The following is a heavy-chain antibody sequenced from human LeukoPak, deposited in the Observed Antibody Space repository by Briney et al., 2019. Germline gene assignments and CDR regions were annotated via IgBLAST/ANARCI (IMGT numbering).Heavy chain of an antibody. CDR1: GFTFSVYW. D-gene: IGHD6-13*01. J-gene: IGHJ4*02. V-gene: IGHV3-7*01. CDR2: IREDGSEQ. Sequence: PTGGSLRLSCAASGFTFSVYWMTWVRQAPGKGLEWVANIREDGSEQYYVDSVRGRFTISRDNAKNSLYLQMNSLRAEDTAVYYCARKARGIAAYYFDYWGQGTLVTVSS. CDR3: ARKARGIAAYYFDY.